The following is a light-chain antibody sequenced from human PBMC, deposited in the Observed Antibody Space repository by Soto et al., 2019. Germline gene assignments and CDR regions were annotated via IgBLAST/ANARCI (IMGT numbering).Light chain of an antibody. J-gene: IGKJ2*01. CDR3: MQCTQFPPYT. CDR2: RVS. V-gene: IGKV2-24*01. CDR1: QSLVHSDGYTY. Sequence: IVMTQTPLSSLVTLGQPASISCRSSQSLVHSDGYTYLSWYQLKPGQPPRLLIYRVSNRFSGVPDRFSGSGAGTDFTLRISRVESEDVGVYFCMQCTQFPPYTFGQGTKLEI.